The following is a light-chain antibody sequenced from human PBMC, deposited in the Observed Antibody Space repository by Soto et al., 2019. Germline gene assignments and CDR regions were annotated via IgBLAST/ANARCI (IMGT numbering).Light chain of an antibody. CDR3: QQYGSSPGT. Sequence: EIVLTQSPGTLSLSPGERATLSCRASQSVSSNFLAWYQQKPGQAPRLLIYGASYRATGIPDRFSGSGSGTDFTLTISRLEPEDFAVYYCQQYGSSPGTFGQGTKVDI. J-gene: IGKJ1*01. CDR2: GAS. V-gene: IGKV3-20*01. CDR1: QSVSSNF.